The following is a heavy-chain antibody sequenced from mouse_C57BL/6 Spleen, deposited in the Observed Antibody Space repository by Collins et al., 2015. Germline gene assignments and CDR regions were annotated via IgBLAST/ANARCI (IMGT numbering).Heavy chain of an antibody. Sequence: QVQLQQPGAELVKPGTSVKLSCKASGYNFTSYWINWVKLRPGQGLEWIGDIYPGSGSTNYNEKFKSKATLTVDTSSSTAYMQLSSLASEDSALYYCAREGYFDYWGQGTTLTVSS. V-gene: IGHV1-55*01. CDR1: GYNFTSYW. J-gene: IGHJ2*01. CDR3: AREGYFDY. CDR2: IYPGSGST.